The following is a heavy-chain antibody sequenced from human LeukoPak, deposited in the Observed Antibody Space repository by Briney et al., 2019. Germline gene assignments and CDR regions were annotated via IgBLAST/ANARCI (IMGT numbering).Heavy chain of an antibody. CDR1: GYTLTSYD. D-gene: IGHD5-12*01. CDR2: PNPNSGNT. Sequence: ASVKVSCKASGYTLTSYDINWVRQASGQGLEWMGWPNPNSGNTGYAQKYQGGVTMTRNTSISTAYMELSSLRSEDTAVYYCARGPIVATLGGMDVWGQGTTVTVSS. CDR3: ARGPIVATLGGMDV. V-gene: IGHV1-8*01. J-gene: IGHJ6*02.